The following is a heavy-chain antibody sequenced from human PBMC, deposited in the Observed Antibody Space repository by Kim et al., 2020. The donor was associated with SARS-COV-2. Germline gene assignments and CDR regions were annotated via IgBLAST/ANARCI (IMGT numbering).Heavy chain of an antibody. CDR3: ARGPPYYDILTGYYKSVSGLDY. J-gene: IGHJ4*02. CDR2: INHSGST. V-gene: IGHV4-34*01. Sequence: SETLSLTCAVYGGSFSGYYWSWIRQPPGKGLEWIGEINHSGSTNYNPSLKSRVTISVDTSKNQFSLKLSSVTAADTAVYYCARGPPYYDILTGYYKSVSGLDYWGQGTLVTVSS. CDR1: GGSFSGYY. D-gene: IGHD3-9*01.